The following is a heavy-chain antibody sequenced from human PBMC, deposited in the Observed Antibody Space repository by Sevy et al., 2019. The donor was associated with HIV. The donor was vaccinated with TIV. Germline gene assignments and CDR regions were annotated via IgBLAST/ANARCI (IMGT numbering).Heavy chain of an antibody. Sequence: ASVKVSCKASGGTFSSYGISWVRQAPGQGPEWMGGIIPIFGTANYAQKFQGRVTITADESTSTAYMELSSLRSEDTAIYYCARASSTTVTTPFDYWGQGTLVTVSS. D-gene: IGHD4-17*01. CDR2: IIPIFGTA. CDR3: ARASSTTVTTPFDY. CDR1: GGTFSSYG. V-gene: IGHV1-69*13. J-gene: IGHJ4*02.